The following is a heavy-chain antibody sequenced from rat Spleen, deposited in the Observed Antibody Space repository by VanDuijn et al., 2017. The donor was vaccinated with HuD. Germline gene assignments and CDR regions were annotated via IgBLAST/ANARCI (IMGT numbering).Heavy chain of an antibody. D-gene: IGHD2-3*01. CDR1: GFSLTSYT. Sequence: QVQLKESGPGLVQPSQTLSLTCTVSGFSLTSYTVSWVRQPPGKGLEWIAAISSGGSTYYNSTLKSRLRISRDTPKNQVFLEMTSLQTEDTAMYFCVRSNGYNYFDYWGQGVMVTVSS. CDR2: ISSGGST. J-gene: IGHJ2*01. CDR3: VRSNGYNYFDY. V-gene: IGHV2-6*01.